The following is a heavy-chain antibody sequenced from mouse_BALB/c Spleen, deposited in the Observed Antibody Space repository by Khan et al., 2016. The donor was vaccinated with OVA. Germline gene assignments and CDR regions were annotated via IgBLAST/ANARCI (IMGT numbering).Heavy chain of an antibody. CDR2: INPSSGYT. V-gene: IGHV1-4*01. CDR1: GYTFNSYT. CDR3: ARTHER. Sequence: VQLQESGAELARPGASVKMSCKASGYTFNSYTMHWVKQRPGQGLEWIGYINPSSGYTKYNQKFKDKATLTADKSSSTAYMQLSSLTSEDSAVYYCARTHERWGQGTTLTVSS. J-gene: IGHJ2*01.